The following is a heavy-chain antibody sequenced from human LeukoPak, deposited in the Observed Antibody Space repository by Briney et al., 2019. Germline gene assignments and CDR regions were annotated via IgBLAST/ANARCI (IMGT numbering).Heavy chain of an antibody. CDR1: GGSISSYY. V-gene: IGHV4-59*08. Sequence: SETLSLTRTVSGGSISSYYWSWIRQPPGKGLEWIGYVYYSGSTNYNPSLKSRVTISVDTSKNQFSLKLSSVTAADTAVYYCARHTYSSSCWDVWGQGTTGTVSS. CDR3: ARHTYSSSCWDV. D-gene: IGHD6-13*01. CDR2: VYYSGST. J-gene: IGHJ6*02.